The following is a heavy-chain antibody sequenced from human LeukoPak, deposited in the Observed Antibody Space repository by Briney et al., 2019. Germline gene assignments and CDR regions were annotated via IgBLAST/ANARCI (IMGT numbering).Heavy chain of an antibody. Sequence: SETLSLTCTVYGRPYSGYYWHCIRQPPGKALEGIRDINHSGSTNYNPSLKSRVSISLDASKRQSSLKLASVTAADTAVYYCARGTGPAGGREGHFDYWGQGTLVTVSS. CDR3: ARGTGPAGGREGHFDY. V-gene: IGHV4-34*01. CDR2: INHSGST. CDR1: GRPYSGYY. J-gene: IGHJ4*02. D-gene: IGHD6-13*01.